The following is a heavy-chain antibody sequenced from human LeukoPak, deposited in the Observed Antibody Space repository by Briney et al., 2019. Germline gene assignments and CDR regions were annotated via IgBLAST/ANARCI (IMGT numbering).Heavy chain of an antibody. CDR1: GYSISSGYY. V-gene: IGHV4-38-2*01. CDR3: ARVKTKTGTTQYYFDY. Sequence: SETLSLTCAVSGYSISSGYYWGWIRQPPGKGLEWIGSIYHSGSTYYNPSLKGRVTISVDTSKNQFSLKLSSVTAADTAVYYCARVKTKTGTTQYYFDYWGQGTLVTVSS. D-gene: IGHD1-1*01. J-gene: IGHJ4*02. CDR2: IYHSGST.